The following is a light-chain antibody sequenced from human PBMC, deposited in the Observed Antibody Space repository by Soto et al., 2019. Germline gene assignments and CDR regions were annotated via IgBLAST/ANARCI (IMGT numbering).Light chain of an antibody. CDR1: QSLLHSNGYNY. V-gene: IGKV2-28*01. J-gene: IGKJ2*01. Sequence: DIVMTQSPLSLPVTPGEPASISCRSSQSLLHSNGYNYLDWYLQKPGQSPQLLIYLGSNRASGVPDRFSGSGSGTDFTLKISRVEAEDVGVYYCMQALQTPMYTFGQGTKLEIQ. CDR2: LGS. CDR3: MQALQTPMYT.